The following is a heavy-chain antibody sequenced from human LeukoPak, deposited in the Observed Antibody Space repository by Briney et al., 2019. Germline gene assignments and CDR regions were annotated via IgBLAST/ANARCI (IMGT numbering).Heavy chain of an antibody. CDR1: GGSISSSSYY. J-gene: IGHJ5*02. D-gene: IGHD2-2*01. CDR3: ARDVAPVIVVVPAAICWFDP. Sequence: SETLSLTCTVSGGSISSSSYYWGWIRQPPGKGLEWIGSIYYSGSTYYNPSLKSRVTISVDTSKNQFSLKLSSVTAADTAVYYCARDVAPVIVVVPAAICWFDPWGQGTLVTVSS. V-gene: IGHV4-39*07. CDR2: IYYSGST.